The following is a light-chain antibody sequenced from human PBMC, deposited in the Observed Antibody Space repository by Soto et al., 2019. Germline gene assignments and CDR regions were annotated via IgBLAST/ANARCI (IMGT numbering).Light chain of an antibody. CDR1: QGISNY. V-gene: IGKV1-16*01. CDR2: DAS. CDR3: QQYNSYPWT. J-gene: IGKJ1*01. Sequence: DIQMTQSPSSLSTSVGDRVTITCRASQGISNYLAWYQQNPGKVHKVLIYDASSLESGVPSRFSGSGSGTEFTLTISSLQPDDGETYDGQQYNSYPWTFGQGTNVDI.